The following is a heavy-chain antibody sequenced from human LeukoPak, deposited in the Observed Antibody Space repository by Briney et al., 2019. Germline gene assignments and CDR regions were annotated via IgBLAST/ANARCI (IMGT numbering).Heavy chain of an antibody. CDR1: GFTFSSYA. V-gene: IGHV3-30-3*01. J-gene: IGHJ6*03. CDR3: ARASGLDYYYYMDV. CDR2: ISYDGSNK. Sequence: PGGSLRLSCAASGFTFSSYAMHWVRQAPGKGLEWVAVISYDGSNKYYADSVKGRFTISRDNSKNTLYLQMNSLRAEDTAVYYCARASGLDYYYYMDVWGKGITVTVSS. D-gene: IGHD3-10*01.